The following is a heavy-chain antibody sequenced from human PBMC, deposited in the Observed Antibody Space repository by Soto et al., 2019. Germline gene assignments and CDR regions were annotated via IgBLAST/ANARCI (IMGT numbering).Heavy chain of an antibody. CDR1: GGSISSYY. D-gene: IGHD6-6*01. CDR2: IYYSGST. V-gene: IGHV4-59*01. CDR3: ARARPRSNFDY. J-gene: IGHJ4*02. Sequence: LSLTCPVSGGSISSYYWSWIRQPPGKGLEWIGYIYYSGSTNYNPSLKSRVTISVDTSKNQFSLKLSSVTAADTAVYYCARARPRSNFDYWGQGTLVTVSS.